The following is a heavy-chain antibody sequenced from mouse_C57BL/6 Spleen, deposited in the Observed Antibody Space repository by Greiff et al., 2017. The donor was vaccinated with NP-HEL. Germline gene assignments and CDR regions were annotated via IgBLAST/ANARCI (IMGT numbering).Heavy chain of an antibody. J-gene: IGHJ2*01. CDR3: AREGGYDVGY. V-gene: IGHV3-6*01. CDR2: ISYDGSN. D-gene: IGHD2-2*01. CDR1: GYSITSGYY. Sequence: ESGPGLVKPSQSLSLTCSVTGYSITSGYYWNWIRQFPGNKLEWMGYISYDGSNNYNPSLQNRISITRDTSKNQFFLKLNSVTTEDTATYYCAREGGYDVGYWGQGTTLTVSS.